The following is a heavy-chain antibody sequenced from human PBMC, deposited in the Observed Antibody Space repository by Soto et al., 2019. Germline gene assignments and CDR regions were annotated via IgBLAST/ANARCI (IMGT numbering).Heavy chain of an antibody. CDR3: ARKRGVREYYGMDV. V-gene: IGHV3-33*01. CDR1: GFTFSSYG. J-gene: IGHJ6*02. CDR2: IWYDGSNK. Sequence: QVQLVESGGGVVQPGRSLRLSCAASGFTFSSYGMHWVRQAPGKGLEWVAVIWYDGSNKYYADSVKGRFTISRDNSKNTLYLQMNSLRAEDTAVYYCARKRGVREYYGMDVWGQGTTVTVSS. D-gene: IGHD3-10*01.